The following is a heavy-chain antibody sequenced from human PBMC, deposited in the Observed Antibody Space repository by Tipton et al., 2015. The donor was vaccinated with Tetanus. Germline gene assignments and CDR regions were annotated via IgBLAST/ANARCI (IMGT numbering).Heavy chain of an antibody. CDR2: ISSSGSTI. CDR1: GFTFSDYY. CDR3: ARDRRQQLVVGFDP. Sequence: GSLRLSCAASGFTFSDYYMSWIRQAPGKGLEWVSYISSSGSTIYYADSVKGRFTISRDNAKNSLYLQMNSLRAEDTAVYYCARDRRQQLVVGFDPRGQGTLVTVSS. J-gene: IGHJ5*02. V-gene: IGHV3-11*01. D-gene: IGHD6-13*01.